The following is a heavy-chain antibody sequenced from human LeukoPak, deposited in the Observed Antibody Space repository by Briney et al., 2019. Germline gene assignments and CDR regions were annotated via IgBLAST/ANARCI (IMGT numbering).Heavy chain of an antibody. CDR3: ARDEGYCTNGVCYPGYFDY. J-gene: IGHJ4*02. CDR2: INPNSGDT. Sequence: ASVKVSCKASGYTFTGYYMHWVRQAPGQGLEWMGRINPNSGDTNYAQKFQGRVTMTRDTSISTAYMELSRLRSDDTAVYYCARDEGYCTNGVCYPGYFDYWGQGTLVTVSS. D-gene: IGHD2-8*01. V-gene: IGHV1-2*06. CDR1: GYTFTGYY.